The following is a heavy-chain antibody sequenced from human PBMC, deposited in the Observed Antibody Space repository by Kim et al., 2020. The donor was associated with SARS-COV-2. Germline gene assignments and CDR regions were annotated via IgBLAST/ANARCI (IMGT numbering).Heavy chain of an antibody. CDR2: TYYRSKWSS. Sequence: SQTLSLTCVISGDSLSSNTVAWSCIRQSPSSGLEWLGRTYYRSKWSSDYAVSVKSRIIINADPSKNQFSLHLNSVTPDDTATYYCVRYSGWYYFDYWGQG. CDR1: GDSLSSNTVA. J-gene: IGHJ4*02. D-gene: IGHD6-19*01. V-gene: IGHV6-1*01. CDR3: VRYSGWYYFDY.